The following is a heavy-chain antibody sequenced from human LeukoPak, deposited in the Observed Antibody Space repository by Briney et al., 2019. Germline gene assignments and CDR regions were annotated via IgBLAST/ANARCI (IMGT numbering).Heavy chain of an antibody. CDR2: ISGSGFST. D-gene: IGHD5-12*01. Sequence: GGSLRLSCAASGFTFSTYAMSWVRQAPGKGLKWVSAISGSGFSTYYADSVKGRFTISRDNSKNTLYLQMHSLRAEDTAVYYCASTDIVATTPSYYYGMDVWGQGTTVTVSS. CDR3: ASTDIVATTPSYYYGMDV. V-gene: IGHV3-23*01. CDR1: GFTFSTYA. J-gene: IGHJ6*02.